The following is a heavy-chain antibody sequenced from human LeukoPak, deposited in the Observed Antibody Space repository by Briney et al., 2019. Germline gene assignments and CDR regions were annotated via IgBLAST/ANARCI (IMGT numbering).Heavy chain of an antibody. CDR3: ARDSGSYYDY. Sequence: GGSLRLSCAASGFTVSSNYMSWVRQAPGKGLEWVSVIYSGGSTYHADSVKGRFTISRDNSKNTLYLQMNSLRAEDTAVCYCARDSGSYYDYWGQGTLVTVSS. CDR2: IYSGGST. V-gene: IGHV3-66*01. J-gene: IGHJ4*02. D-gene: IGHD1-26*01. CDR1: GFTVSSNY.